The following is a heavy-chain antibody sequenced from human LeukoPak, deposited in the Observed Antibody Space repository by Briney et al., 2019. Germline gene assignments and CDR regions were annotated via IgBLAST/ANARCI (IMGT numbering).Heavy chain of an antibody. CDR2: ISAYNGNT. CDR1: GYTFTSYG. J-gene: IGHJ4*02. D-gene: IGHD1-1*01. V-gene: IGHV1-18*04. Sequence: ASVTVSCKASGYTFTSYGISWVRQAPGQGLEWMGWISAYNGNTNYAQKLQGRVTMTTDTSTSTAYMELRSLRSDDTAVYYCARFPNWHDVRPFDYWGQGTLVTVSS. CDR3: ARFPNWHDVRPFDY.